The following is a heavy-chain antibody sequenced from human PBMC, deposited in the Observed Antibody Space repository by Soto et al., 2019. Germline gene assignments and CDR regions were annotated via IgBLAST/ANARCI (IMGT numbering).Heavy chain of an antibody. CDR1: GFTFSSYG. V-gene: IGHV3-30*18. CDR2: ISYDGSNK. J-gene: IGHJ5*02. D-gene: IGHD4-17*01. Sequence: QTGGSLRLSCAASGFTFSSYGMHWVRQAPGKGLEWVAVISYDGSNKYYADSVKGRFTISRDNSKNTLYLQMNSLRAEDTAVYYCAKDKVVALFGDHPNWFDPWGQGTLVTVSS. CDR3: AKDKVVALFGDHPNWFDP.